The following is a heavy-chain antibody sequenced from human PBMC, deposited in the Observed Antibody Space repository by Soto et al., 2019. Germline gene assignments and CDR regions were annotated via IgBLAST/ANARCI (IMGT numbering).Heavy chain of an antibody. J-gene: IGHJ5*02. CDR2: INGDGRNT. V-gene: IGHV3-74*01. Sequence: PGGSLRLSCAASGFIFSSYWIHWVRQAPGKGPVWVARINGDGRNTRYTDSVKGRFTISRDNAMNTLYLQMDSLRADDTAVYYCTRGFMARGRDSNWFDPWGQGTVVTVSS. CDR1: GFIFSSYW. CDR3: TRGFMARGRDSNWFDP. D-gene: IGHD3-10*01.